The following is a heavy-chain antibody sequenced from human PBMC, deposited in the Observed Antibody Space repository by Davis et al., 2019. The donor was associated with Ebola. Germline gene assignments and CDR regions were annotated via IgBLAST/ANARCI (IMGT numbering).Heavy chain of an antibody. CDR2: ISAYNGNT. CDR3: ARVQRAQWELLSGGGAFDI. CDR1: GYTFTSYG. Sequence: AASVKVSCKASGYTFTSYGISWVRQAPGQGLEWMGWISAYNGNTNYAQKFQGRVTMTRDTSTSTVYMELSSLRSEDTAVYYCARVQRAQWELLSGGGAFDIWGQGTMVTVSS. V-gene: IGHV1-18*01. J-gene: IGHJ3*02. D-gene: IGHD1-26*01.